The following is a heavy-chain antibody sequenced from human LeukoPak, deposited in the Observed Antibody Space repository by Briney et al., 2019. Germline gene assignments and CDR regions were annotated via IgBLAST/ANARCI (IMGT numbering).Heavy chain of an antibody. V-gene: IGHV4-59*08. J-gene: IGHJ5*02. CDR2: IYYSGST. D-gene: IGHD6-13*01. Sequence: SETLSLTCTVSGGSISSYYWSWIRQPPGKGLEWIGYIYYSGSTNYNPSLKSRVTISVDTSKNQFSLKLSSVTAADTAVYYCERHRKGGIAWFDPWGQGTLVTVSS. CDR3: ERHRKGGIAWFDP. CDR1: GGSISSYY.